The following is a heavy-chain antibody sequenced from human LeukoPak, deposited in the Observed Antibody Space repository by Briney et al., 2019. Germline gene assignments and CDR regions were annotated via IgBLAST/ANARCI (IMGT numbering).Heavy chain of an antibody. Sequence: ASVKVSCKASGYTFTSYDINWVRQATGQGLEWMGWMNPNSGNTGYAQKFQGRVTMTRNTYISTAYMELSSLRSEDTAVYYCARPGGYSYTFDPWGQGTLVTVSS. D-gene: IGHD5-18*01. J-gene: IGHJ5*02. CDR1: GYTFTSYD. CDR3: ARPGGYSYTFDP. V-gene: IGHV1-8*01. CDR2: MNPNSGNT.